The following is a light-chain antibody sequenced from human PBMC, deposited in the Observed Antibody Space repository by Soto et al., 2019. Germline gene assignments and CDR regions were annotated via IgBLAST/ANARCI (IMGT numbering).Light chain of an antibody. J-gene: IGKJ2*01. V-gene: IGKV3-20*01. CDR1: QSVTSNY. Sequence: EVVLTQSPGTLSLSPGERATLSCRASQSVTSNYLAWYQQRPGQAPRLLIYGASIRATGVPDSFSGSGSGTDFTLTITRLEPEDFAVYYCQQYGTSPLMYTFGQGTKLDIK. CDR3: QQYGTSPLMYT. CDR2: GAS.